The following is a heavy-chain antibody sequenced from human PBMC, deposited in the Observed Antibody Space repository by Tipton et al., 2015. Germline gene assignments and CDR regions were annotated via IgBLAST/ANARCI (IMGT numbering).Heavy chain of an antibody. CDR2: ISSRGTTI. Sequence: SLRLSCAASGFTFSDSYMNWIRQAPGKGLEWVSYISSRGTTIYYADSVKGRFTISRDNAKNSLYLQMNSLRAEDTAVYYCAREEYYDFWSGPRTNWFDPWGQGTLVTVSS. J-gene: IGHJ5*02. CDR3: AREEYYDFWSGPRTNWFDP. CDR1: GFTFSDSY. V-gene: IGHV3-11*01. D-gene: IGHD3-3*01.